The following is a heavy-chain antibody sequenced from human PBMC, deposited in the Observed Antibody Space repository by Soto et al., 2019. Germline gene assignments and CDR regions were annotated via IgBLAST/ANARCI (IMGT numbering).Heavy chain of an antibody. Sequence: QVQLVQSGDEVKKPGASVKVSCKASGYIFVNYGIAWVRQAPGQGLEWMGWISPYTGNTNSATKVQGRLTMTTDTSTSTAYMDLGSLPSDDTAVYYCVMVDNYVTPTPQDVWGQGTTVTVSS. CDR3: VMVDNYVTPTPQDV. V-gene: IGHV1-18*01. CDR1: GYIFVNYG. J-gene: IGHJ6*02. D-gene: IGHD3-16*01. CDR2: ISPYTGNT.